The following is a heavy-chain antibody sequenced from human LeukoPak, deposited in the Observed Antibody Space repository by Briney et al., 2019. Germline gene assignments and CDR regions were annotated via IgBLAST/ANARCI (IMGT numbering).Heavy chain of an antibody. CDR3: AKDSSASFYCGGGACYSNY. J-gene: IGHJ4*02. V-gene: IGHV3-23*01. D-gene: IGHD2-15*01. CDR1: GFTFSSYA. CDR2: ISNSDDGR. Sequence: QPGGSLRLSRAASGFTFSSYAMSWVRQAPGKGLEWVSAISNSDDGRYYADSAKGRFTISRDNSKNTLYLQMNSLRTEDTAVYYCAKDSSASFYCGGGACYSNYWGQGTLVTVSS.